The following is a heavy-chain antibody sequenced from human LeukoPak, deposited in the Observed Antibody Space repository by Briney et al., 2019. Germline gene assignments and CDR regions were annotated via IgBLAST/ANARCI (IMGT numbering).Heavy chain of an antibody. Sequence: ASVKVSCKTSGYSFTDYYIHWVRQAPGQGLEWMAWINTKTGRTSSARKFQGRVTMTRDPSITTVYMDMAWLTSDDTAIYFFARADFIDAGPYLIGPWGQGTLVTVSS. CDR1: GYSFTDYY. D-gene: IGHD3-3*01. V-gene: IGHV1-2*02. J-gene: IGHJ5*02. CDR2: INTKTGRT. CDR3: ARADFIDAGPYLIGP.